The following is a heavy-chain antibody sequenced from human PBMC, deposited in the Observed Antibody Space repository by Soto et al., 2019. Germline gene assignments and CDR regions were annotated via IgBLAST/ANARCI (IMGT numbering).Heavy chain of an antibody. CDR2: ISGSGGTT. Sequence: EVQLLESGGGLVQPGRSLRLSCAASGFTFSNYAMSWVRQAPGQGLDWVSAISGSGGTTYYADSVKGRFTISRDNSKNTLFLQMNSLRAEDAAVYYCAKFFVETGSNSGWPWSFHYWGQGILVTVSS. D-gene: IGHD6-25*01. CDR3: AKFFVETGSNSGWPWSFHY. J-gene: IGHJ4*02. CDR1: GFTFSNYA. V-gene: IGHV3-23*01.